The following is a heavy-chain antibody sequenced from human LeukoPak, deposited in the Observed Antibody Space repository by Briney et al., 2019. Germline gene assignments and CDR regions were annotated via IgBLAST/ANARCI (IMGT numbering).Heavy chain of an antibody. Sequence: GGSLRLSCAASGFTFSNYAMRWVRQAPGKGLEWVSGISGSGDSTYYADSVKGRFTISRDNSKNTLYLQMNSLRAEDTAVYYCAKDSGFAYSSSWYRVDAFDIWGQGTMVTVSS. CDR1: GFTFSNYA. V-gene: IGHV3-23*01. CDR2: ISGSGDST. D-gene: IGHD6-13*01. J-gene: IGHJ3*02. CDR3: AKDSGFAYSSSWYRVDAFDI.